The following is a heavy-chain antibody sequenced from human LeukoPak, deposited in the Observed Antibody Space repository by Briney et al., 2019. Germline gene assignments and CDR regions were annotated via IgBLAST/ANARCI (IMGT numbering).Heavy chain of an antibody. CDR3: ARIMEDGDYFDY. V-gene: IGHV4-39*07. CDR2: IYYSGST. Sequence: SETLSLTCTVSGGSISSSSYYWGWIRQPPGKGLEWIGSIYYSGSTNYNPSLKSRVTISLDTSKNQFSLKLRSVTAADTAVYYCARIMEDGDYFDYWGQGTLVTVSS. CDR1: GGSISSSSYY. D-gene: IGHD2-8*01. J-gene: IGHJ4*02.